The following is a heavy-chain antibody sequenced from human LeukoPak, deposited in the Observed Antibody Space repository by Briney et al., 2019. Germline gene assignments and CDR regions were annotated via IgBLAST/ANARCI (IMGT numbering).Heavy chain of an antibody. J-gene: IGHJ4*02. CDR1: GFTVSSNY. CDR2: ISGSSSTI. Sequence: GGSLRLSCAASGFTVSSNYMSWVRQGPGKGLEWISYISGSSSTIYYADSVKGRFTISRDNGKNSLYLQMNSLTVEDTGVYYCARDGAEDYGIDYWGRGTLVTVSS. CDR3: ARDGAEDYGIDY. V-gene: IGHV3-11*04. D-gene: IGHD4/OR15-4a*01.